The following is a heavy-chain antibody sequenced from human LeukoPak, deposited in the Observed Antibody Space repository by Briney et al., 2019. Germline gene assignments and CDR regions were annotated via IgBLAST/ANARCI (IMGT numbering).Heavy chain of an antibody. D-gene: IGHD6-6*01. CDR2: IYYSGST. CDR3: ARHKVDKYSSSSRYFDY. CDR1: GGSISSSSYY. J-gene: IGHJ4*02. Sequence: PSETLSLTCTVSGGSISSSSYYWGWIRQPPGKWLEWLGSIYYSGSTYYNPSLKSRVTISVDTSKNQFSLKLSSVTAADTAVYYCARHKVDKYSSSSRYFDYWGQGTLVTVSS. V-gene: IGHV4-39*01.